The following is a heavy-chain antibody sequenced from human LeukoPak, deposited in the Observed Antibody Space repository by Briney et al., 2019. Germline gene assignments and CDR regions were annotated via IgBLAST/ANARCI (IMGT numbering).Heavy chain of an antibody. V-gene: IGHV4-34*01. CDR3: ARVSGLGPYRRAFRFDY. J-gene: IGHJ4*02. CDR2: INHSGST. CDR1: GGYFSGYY. D-gene: IGHD3-16*01. Sequence: SETLSLTCAVYGGYFSGYYWSWIRQPPGKGLEWIGEINHSGSTNYNPSLKSRVTISVDTSKNQFSLKLSSVTAADTAVYYCARVSGLGPYRRAFRFDYWGQGTLVTVSS.